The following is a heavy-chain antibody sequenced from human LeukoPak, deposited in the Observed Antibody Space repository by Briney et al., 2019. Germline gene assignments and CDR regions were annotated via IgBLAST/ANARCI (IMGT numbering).Heavy chain of an antibody. J-gene: IGHJ4*02. D-gene: IGHD2-15*01. Sequence: GGSLRLSCAASGFTFSSYSLNWVRQAPGKGLEWVPFISSSSITIYYADSVKGRLTISRDNAEKSLYLQMNSLRAEDTAVYYCARDRGGSYSAIDYWGQGTLVTVSS. CDR3: ARDRGGSYSAIDY. CDR2: ISSSSITI. CDR1: GFTFSSYS. V-gene: IGHV3-48*04.